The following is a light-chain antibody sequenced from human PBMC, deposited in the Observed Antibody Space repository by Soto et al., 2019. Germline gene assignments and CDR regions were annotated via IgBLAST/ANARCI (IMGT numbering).Light chain of an antibody. CDR3: SSYTSSSTLYV. J-gene: IGLJ1*01. Sequence: QSDLTQPASVSGSPGPSITISCTGTSSDVGGYNYVSWYHHHPGKAPKLMIYDVSNRPSGVSNRFSGSKSGNTASLTISGLQAEDEADYYCSSYTSSSTLYVFGTGTKLTVL. CDR2: DVS. V-gene: IGLV2-14*03. CDR1: SSDVGGYNY.